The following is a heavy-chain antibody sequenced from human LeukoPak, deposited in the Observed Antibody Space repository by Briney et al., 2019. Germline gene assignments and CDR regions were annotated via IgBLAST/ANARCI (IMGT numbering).Heavy chain of an antibody. V-gene: IGHV3-23*01. CDR2: ISGSGGST. CDR3: GRDYADYVGYFFFDY. Sequence: AGALRHSFAATGFTLSSYPMSAVRQAPGKGLEWVSAISGSGGSTYYAGSVKGRFTISRDNPKNTLYLQMNSLRDEDTAVYYCGRDYADYVGYFFFDYWGQGTLVTVSS. CDR1: GFTLSSYP. J-gene: IGHJ4*02. D-gene: IGHD4-17*01.